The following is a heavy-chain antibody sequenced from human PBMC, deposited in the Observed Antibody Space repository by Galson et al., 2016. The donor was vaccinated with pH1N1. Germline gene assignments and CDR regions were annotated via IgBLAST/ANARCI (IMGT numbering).Heavy chain of an antibody. D-gene: IGHD5-12*01. CDR3: ARDSEYSGHEGFH. CDR2: ILYDGTNE. J-gene: IGHJ4*02. V-gene: IGHV3-30*04. Sequence: SLRLSCAASGFTFTSYAMHWVRQAPGKGLEWVAAILYDGTNEYYADSVKGRFTISRNKTQSTVYLKMNSLRTEDTAVYYWARDSEYSGHEGFHWAQGTLVIVSS. CDR1: GFTFTSYA.